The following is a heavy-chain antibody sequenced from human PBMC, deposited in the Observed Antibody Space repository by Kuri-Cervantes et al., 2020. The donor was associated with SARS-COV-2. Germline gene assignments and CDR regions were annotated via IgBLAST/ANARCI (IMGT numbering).Heavy chain of an antibody. D-gene: IGHD3-3*01. J-gene: IGHJ5*02. CDR1: GFTFSSYW. CDR2: INSDGSST. CDR3: ARGDYDFWSGPRGWFDP. V-gene: IGHV3-74*01. Sequence: GGSLRLSCAASGFTFSSYWMHWVRQAPGKGLVWVSRINSDGSSTSYADSVKGRFTISRDNAKNTLYLQMNSLRAEDTAVYYCARGDYDFWSGPRGWFDPWGQGNLVNGSS.